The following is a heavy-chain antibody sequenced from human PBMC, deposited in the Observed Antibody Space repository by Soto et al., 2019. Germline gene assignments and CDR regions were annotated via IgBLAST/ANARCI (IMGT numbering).Heavy chain of an antibody. D-gene: IGHD5-18*01. Sequence: QVQLVQSGAEVKKPGSSVKVSCKASGGTFSSYAISWVRQAPGQGLEWMGGIIPIFGTANYAQKFQGRVTSTADECTSTAYMELGRLRSEDTAVYYCGRGGCSYGYGWFDPWGQGTLVTVSS. CDR1: GGTFSSYA. J-gene: IGHJ5*02. CDR3: GRGGCSYGYGWFDP. CDR2: IIPIFGTA. V-gene: IGHV1-69*12.